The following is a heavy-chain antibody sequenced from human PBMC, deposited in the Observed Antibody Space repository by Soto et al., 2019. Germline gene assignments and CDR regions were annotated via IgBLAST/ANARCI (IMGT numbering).Heavy chain of an antibody. CDR2: ISAGNGNT. D-gene: IGHD2-15*01. CDR1: GYTFTSYG. CDR3: ARVGRGIVVVVAATGWVFLDY. Sequence: ASVKVSCKASGYTFTSYGISWVRQAPGQGLEWMGWISAGNGNTKYAQKFQGRVTITRDTSTSTAYMELSSLRSEDTAVYYCARVGRGIVVVVAATGWVFLDYWGQGTLVTVSS. V-gene: IGHV1-18*01. J-gene: IGHJ4*02.